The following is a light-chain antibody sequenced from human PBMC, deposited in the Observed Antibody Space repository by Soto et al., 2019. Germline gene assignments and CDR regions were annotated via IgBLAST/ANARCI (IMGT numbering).Light chain of an antibody. Sequence: QSALTQPASVSGSPGQSITISCTGTSSDVGSFNYVTWYQQQPGKAPKLMIYGVSHRPSGVSDRFSGSKSANTASLTISGLQAEDEGDYYCSSYTTSSTPVLFGGGTKLTVL. V-gene: IGLV2-14*01. CDR1: SSDVGSFNY. CDR2: GVS. CDR3: SSYTTSSTPVL. J-gene: IGLJ2*01.